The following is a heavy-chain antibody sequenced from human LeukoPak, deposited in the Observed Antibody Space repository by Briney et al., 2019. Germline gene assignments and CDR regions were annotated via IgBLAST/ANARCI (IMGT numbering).Heavy chain of an antibody. V-gene: IGHV4-34*01. CDR1: GGSFSGYY. Sequence: PSETLSLTCAVYGGSFSGYYWSWIRQPPGKGLEWIGEINHSGSTNYNPSLKSRVTISVDTSKNQFSLKLSSVTAADTAVYYCARDRRRWTYSYGRDRWGQGTLVTVSS. D-gene: IGHD5-18*01. CDR3: ARDRRRWTYSYGRDR. J-gene: IGHJ4*02. CDR2: INHSGST.